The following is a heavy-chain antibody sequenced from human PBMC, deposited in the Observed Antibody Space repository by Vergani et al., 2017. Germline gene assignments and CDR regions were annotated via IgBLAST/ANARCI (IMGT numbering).Heavy chain of an antibody. CDR2: ISSSGNTI. V-gene: IGHV3-11*01. D-gene: IGHD3-16*02. J-gene: IGHJ4*02. CDR3: ARVVRIYDYVWGSYRYGAAFDY. CDR1: GFTFSDYY. Sequence: QVQLVESGGGLVKPGGSLRLSCAASGFTFSDYYMSWIRQAPGKGLEWVSYISSSGNTIYYADSLKGRFTISRDNAKNSLYLQMNSLRAEDTAVYYCARVVRIYDYVWGSYRYGAAFDYWGQGTLVTVSS.